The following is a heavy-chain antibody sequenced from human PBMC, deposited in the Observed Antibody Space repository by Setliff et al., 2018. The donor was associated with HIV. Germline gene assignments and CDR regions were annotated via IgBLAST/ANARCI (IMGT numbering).Heavy chain of an antibody. D-gene: IGHD4-17*01. CDR1: GYSIISGYY. V-gene: IGHV4-38-2*02. J-gene: IGHJ3*02. Sequence: PSETLSLTCTVTGYSIISGYYWAWIRQPPGKGLEWIGYIYHAGNTYYNPSLKSRVTISVDTSKNQISLRLNSLTAADTAVYYCARGTTLNVVPDAFDIWGQGTMVTVSS. CDR2: IYHAGNT. CDR3: ARGTTLNVVPDAFDI.